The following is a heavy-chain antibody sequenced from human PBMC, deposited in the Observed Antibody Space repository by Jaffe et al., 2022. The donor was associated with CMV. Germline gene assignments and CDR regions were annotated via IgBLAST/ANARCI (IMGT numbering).Heavy chain of an antibody. D-gene: IGHD3-16*02. J-gene: IGHJ3*02. CDR3: ARHPPSYVWGSYRQSDDAFDI. CDR1: GGSISSYY. Sequence: QVQLQESGPGLVKPSETLSLTCTVSGGSISSYYWSWIRQPPGKGLEWIGYIYYSGSTNYNPSLKSRVTISVDTSKNQFSLKLSSVTAADTAVYYCARHPPSYVWGSYRQSDDAFDIWGQGTMVTVSS. CDR2: IYYSGST. V-gene: IGHV4-59*08.